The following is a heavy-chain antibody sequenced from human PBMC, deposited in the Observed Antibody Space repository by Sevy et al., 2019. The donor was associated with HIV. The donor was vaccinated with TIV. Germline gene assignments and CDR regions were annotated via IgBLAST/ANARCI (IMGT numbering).Heavy chain of an antibody. D-gene: IGHD3-22*01. CDR3: AGGYDSSGYYSYGYYYYGMDV. CDR1: GFTFSSYA. CDR2: ISYDGSNK. J-gene: IGHJ6*02. V-gene: IGHV3-30-3*01. Sequence: GGSLRLSCAASGFTFSSYAMQWVRQAPGKGLEWVAVISYDGSNKYYADSVKGRFTISRDNSKNTLYLQMNSLRAEDTAVYYCAGGYDSSGYYSYGYYYYGMDVWGQGTTLTVSS.